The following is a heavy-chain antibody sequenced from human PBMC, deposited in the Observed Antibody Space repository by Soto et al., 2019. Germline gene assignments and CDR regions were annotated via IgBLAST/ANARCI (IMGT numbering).Heavy chain of an antibody. V-gene: IGHV1-18*01. J-gene: IGHJ4*02. CDR3: ARAYCGGDCYTTSDY. Sequence: QVQLVQSGAEVKKPGASVKVSCKASGYTFTSYGISWVRQAPGQGLEWMGWISAYNGNTNYAQKLQGRGTMTTDTSTSTAYMELRSLRSDDTAVYYCARAYCGGDCYTTSDYWGQGTLVTVSS. CDR2: ISAYNGNT. D-gene: IGHD2-21*02. CDR1: GYTFTSYG.